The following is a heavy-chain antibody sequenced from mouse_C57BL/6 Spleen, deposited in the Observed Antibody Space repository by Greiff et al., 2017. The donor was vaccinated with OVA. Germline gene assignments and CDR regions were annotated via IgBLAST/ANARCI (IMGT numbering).Heavy chain of an antibody. CDR3: ARPIYYEYDGYFEV. Sequence: EVKLVESVAELVRPGASVKLSCTASGFNIKNTYMHWVKQRPEQGLEWIGRIDPANGNTKYAPKFQGKATITADTSSNTAYLQLSSLTSEDTAIYYCARPIYYEYDGYFEVWGTGTTVTVSS. CDR2: IDPANGNT. D-gene: IGHD2-4*01. V-gene: IGHV14-3*01. CDR1: GFNIKNTY. J-gene: IGHJ1*03.